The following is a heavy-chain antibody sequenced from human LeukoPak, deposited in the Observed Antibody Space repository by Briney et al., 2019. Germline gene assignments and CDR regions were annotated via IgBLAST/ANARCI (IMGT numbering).Heavy chain of an antibody. J-gene: IGHJ4*01. CDR2: IYSAGST. V-gene: IGHV3-53*01. D-gene: IGHD1-26*01. Sequence: GGSLRLSCAASGFTVSSDHMSWVRQAPGKGLEWVSVIYSAGSTYSADSVKGRFTISRDNSKNTLYLQMNSLRAEDTAAYYCARVWELSFDYWGHGTLVTVSS. CDR1: GFTVSSDH. CDR3: ARVWELSFDY.